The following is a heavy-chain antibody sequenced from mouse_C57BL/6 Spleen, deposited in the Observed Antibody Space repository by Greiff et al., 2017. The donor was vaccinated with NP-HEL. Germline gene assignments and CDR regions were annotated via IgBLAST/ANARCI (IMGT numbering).Heavy chain of an antibody. CDR3: AKSNWAWCAY. CDR1: GFSLTRYG. CDR2: IWRGGST. D-gene: IGHD4-1*02. J-gene: IGHJ3*01. Sequence: QVQLQQSGPGLVQPSQSLSITCTVSGFSLTRYGVHWVRQSPGKGLEWLGVIWRGGSTDYNAAFMSRLSINKDNSKSQVFFKMNSLQAEDTAIYDCAKSNWAWCAYWGQGTLVTVSA. V-gene: IGHV2-5*01.